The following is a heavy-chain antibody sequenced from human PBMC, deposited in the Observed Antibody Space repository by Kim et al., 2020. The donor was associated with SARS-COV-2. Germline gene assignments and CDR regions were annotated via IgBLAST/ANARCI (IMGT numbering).Heavy chain of an antibody. CDR3: ARDNREGLQYTANWYFDL. V-gene: IGHV4-59*01. Sequence: SETLSLTCTVSGGSISSYYWSWIRQPPGKGLEWIGYIYYSGSTNYNPSLKSRVTISVDTSKNQFSLKLSSVTAAATAVYYCARDNREGLQYTANWYFDL. D-gene: IGHD3-3*01. CDR2: IYYSGST. CDR1: GGSISSYY. J-gene: IGHJ2*01.